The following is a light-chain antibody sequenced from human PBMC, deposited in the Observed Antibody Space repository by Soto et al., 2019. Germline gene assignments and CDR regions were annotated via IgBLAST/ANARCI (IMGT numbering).Light chain of an antibody. CDR3: CSYAGSSTSSRV. J-gene: IGLJ3*02. Sequence: QSALTQPASVSGSPGQSITISCTGTSSDVGSYNLVSWYQQHPGKAPKLMIYEGSKRPSGVSNRFSGSKSGNTASLTISGLQAEDEVDYYGCSYAGSSTSSRVFGGGTKLTVL. CDR1: SSDVGSYNL. CDR2: EGS. V-gene: IGLV2-23*01.